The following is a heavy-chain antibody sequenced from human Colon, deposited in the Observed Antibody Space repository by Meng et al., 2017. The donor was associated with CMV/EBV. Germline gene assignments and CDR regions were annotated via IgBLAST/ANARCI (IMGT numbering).Heavy chain of an antibody. Sequence: GGSLRLSCRNLGYSFGDYWLGWVRQMPGKGLEWMGIIYPGDSNIRYSPSFQGQVTISADKSISTAYLQWSSLKASDSAMYYCARHGGYDSSGLYDYWGQGTLVTVSS. D-gene: IGHD3-22*01. CDR3: ARHGGYDSSGLYDY. V-gene: IGHV5-51*01. J-gene: IGHJ4*02. CDR1: GYSFGDYW. CDR2: IYPGDSNI.